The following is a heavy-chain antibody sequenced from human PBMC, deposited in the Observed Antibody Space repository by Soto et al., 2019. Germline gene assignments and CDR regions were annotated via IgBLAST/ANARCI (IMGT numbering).Heavy chain of an antibody. V-gene: IGHV3-72*01. CDR2: TRNKANSYTT. J-gene: IGHJ4*02. CDR3: ARDPDGYSNYFDY. D-gene: IGHD4-4*01. Sequence: GGSLRLSCAASGFTFSDHYMDWVRQAPGKGLEWVGRTRNKANSYTTEYAASVKGRFTISRDDSKNSLYLQMNSLKTEDTAVYYCARDPDGYSNYFDYWGQGTLVTVSS. CDR1: GFTFSDHY.